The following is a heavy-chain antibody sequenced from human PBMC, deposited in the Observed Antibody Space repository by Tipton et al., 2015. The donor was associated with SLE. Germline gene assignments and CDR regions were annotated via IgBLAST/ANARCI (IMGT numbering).Heavy chain of an antibody. CDR3: ARDFGNVGRFDS. D-gene: IGHD3-10*01. J-gene: IGHJ5*01. Sequence: TLSLTCTVSGGSISSGYYWSWIRQHPGKGLEWIGYIYYSGSAYYNPSLESRSTISVETSKNQFSLKVNSVNAADTGVYYCARDFGNVGRFDSWGQGTLVTVSS. V-gene: IGHV4-31*03. CDR2: IYYSGSA. CDR1: GGSISSGYY.